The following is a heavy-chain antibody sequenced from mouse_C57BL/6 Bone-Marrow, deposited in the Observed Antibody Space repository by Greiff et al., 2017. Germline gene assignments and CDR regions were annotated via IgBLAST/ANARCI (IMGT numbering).Heavy chain of an antibody. V-gene: IGHV1-69*01. CDR1: GYTFTSYW. J-gene: IGHJ1*03. Sequence: VQLQQPGAELVMPGASVKLSCKASGYTFTSYWMHWVKQRPGQGLEWIGEIDPSDSYTNHNQKFKGKSTLTVDKSSSTAYMQLSSLTSEDSAVYYCARDYYGSSYEYFDVWGTGTTVTVSS. D-gene: IGHD1-1*01. CDR3: ARDYYGSSYEYFDV. CDR2: IDPSDSYT.